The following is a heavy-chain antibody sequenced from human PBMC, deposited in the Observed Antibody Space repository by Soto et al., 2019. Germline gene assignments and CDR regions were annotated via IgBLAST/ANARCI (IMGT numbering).Heavy chain of an antibody. CDR1: GFTFSSYG. D-gene: IGHD3-3*01. CDR2: ISYDGSNK. J-gene: IGHJ6*02. CDR3: AKDVLRFLEWLAFYGMDV. V-gene: IGHV3-30*18. Sequence: PGGSLRLSCAASGFTFSSYGMRWVRQAPGKGLEWVAVISYDGSNKYYADSVKGRFTISRDNSKNTLYLQMNSLRAEDTAVYYCAKDVLRFLEWLAFYGMDVWGQGTPVTSP.